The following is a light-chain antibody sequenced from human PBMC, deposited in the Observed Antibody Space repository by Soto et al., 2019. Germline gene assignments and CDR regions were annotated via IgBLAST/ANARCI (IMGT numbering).Light chain of an antibody. CDR1: QSVSNF. CDR3: LQRTNSPPT. CDR2: GAS. J-gene: IGKJ5*01. Sequence: EIVMPQSTATLSLSQGESATLSCRASQSVSNFLAWYKPPPGQAPRLLISGASNRATGIPARLRGSGSGTDFTLTLSSLEPEDWAVDYGLQRTNSPPTFGQGTRLEIK. V-gene: IGKV3-11*01.